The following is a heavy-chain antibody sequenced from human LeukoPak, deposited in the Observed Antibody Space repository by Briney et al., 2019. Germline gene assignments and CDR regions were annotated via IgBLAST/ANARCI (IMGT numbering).Heavy chain of an antibody. CDR2: INHSGST. CDR3: ARGHSPVTTKVSYFQH. D-gene: IGHD4-17*01. V-gene: IGHV4-34*01. Sequence: SETLSLTCAVYGXSFSGYYWSWIRQPPGKGLEWIGEINHSGSTNYNPSLKSRVTILVDTSKNQFSLKLSSVTAADTAVYYCARGHSPVTTKVSYFQHWGQGTLVTVSS. J-gene: IGHJ1*01. CDR1: GXSFSGYY.